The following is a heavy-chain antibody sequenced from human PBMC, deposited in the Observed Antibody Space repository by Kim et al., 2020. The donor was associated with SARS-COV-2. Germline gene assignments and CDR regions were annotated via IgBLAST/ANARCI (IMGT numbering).Heavy chain of an antibody. J-gene: IGHJ4*02. CDR3: ARARVVVIGYYFDY. Sequence: ADSVKGRFTISGDNAKNSLYLQMNSLRAEDTAVYYCARARVVVIGYYFDYWGQGTLVTVSS. D-gene: IGHD3-22*01. V-gene: IGHV3-11*06.